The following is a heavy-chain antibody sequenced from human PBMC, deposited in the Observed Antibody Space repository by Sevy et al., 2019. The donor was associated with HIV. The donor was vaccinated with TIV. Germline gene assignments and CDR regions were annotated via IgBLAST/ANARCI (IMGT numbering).Heavy chain of an antibody. Sequence: GGSLRLSCAASGFTFSTYNMNWVRRAPGKGLEWVSYISSSGSTKYYADSVKGRFTISRDNAKNSMYLQMNSLRDEDTAVYYCARSFDFWGQGTLVTVSS. CDR1: GFTFSTYN. CDR2: ISSSGSTK. J-gene: IGHJ4*02. V-gene: IGHV3-48*02. CDR3: ARSFDF.